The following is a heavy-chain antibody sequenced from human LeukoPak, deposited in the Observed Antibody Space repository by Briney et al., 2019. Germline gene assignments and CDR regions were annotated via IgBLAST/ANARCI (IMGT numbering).Heavy chain of an antibody. CDR3: AKRGVVIRVILVGFHKEAYYFDS. J-gene: IGHJ4*02. CDR1: GITLSNYG. Sequence: GGSLRLSCAVSGITLSNYGMSWVRQAPGKGLEWVAGISGSGGATNYADSVKGRFTISRDHPKNTLYLQMNSLRVEDTAVYFCAKRGVVIRVILVGFHKEAYYFDSWGQGALVTVSS. CDR2: ISGSGGAT. D-gene: IGHD3-22*01. V-gene: IGHV3-23*01.